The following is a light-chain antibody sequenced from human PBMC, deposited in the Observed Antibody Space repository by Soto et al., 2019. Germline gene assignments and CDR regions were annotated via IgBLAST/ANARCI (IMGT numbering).Light chain of an antibody. Sequence: DIQVTQSPSSLSASAGDRVSITCRASEDIRHFLAWYQQKPGQAPKVLIYAASTLRSGVPSRFSGSGSGTDFTLTISSLQPEDVATDFCQKYDRAPRTCGQGTRVEIK. V-gene: IGKV1-27*01. J-gene: IGKJ1*01. CDR3: QKYDRAPRT. CDR2: AAS. CDR1: EDIRHF.